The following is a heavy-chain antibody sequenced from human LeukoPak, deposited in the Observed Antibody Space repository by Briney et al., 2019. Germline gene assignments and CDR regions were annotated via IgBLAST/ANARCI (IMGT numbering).Heavy chain of an antibody. V-gene: IGHV4-59*01. CDR3: ARYSKGDWFDP. CDR2: IYYSGST. CDR1: GGSISSYY. Sequence: PSETLSLTSTVSGGSISSYYWSWIRQPPGKGLEWIGYIYYSGSTNYNPSLKSRVTISVDTSKNQFSLKLSSVTAADTAVYYCARYSKGDWFDPWGQGTLVTVSS. D-gene: IGHD4-11*01. J-gene: IGHJ5*02.